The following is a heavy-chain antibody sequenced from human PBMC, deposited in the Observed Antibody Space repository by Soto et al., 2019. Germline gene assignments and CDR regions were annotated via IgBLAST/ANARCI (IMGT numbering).Heavy chain of an antibody. D-gene: IGHD6-13*01. CDR3: ARTAGGRVRGALDI. Sequence: QVHLEESGGGVVQPGTPLRLSFVASGFTFSSYGMHWVRQAPGKGLEWVAVIPNTENKKYYADSVKGRFTISRDNSRNTLFLQMDSLMSEDTAMYYCARTAGGRVRGALDIWGQGTMVTVS. J-gene: IGHJ3*02. CDR1: GFTFSSYG. CDR2: IPNTENKK. V-gene: IGHV3-30-3*01.